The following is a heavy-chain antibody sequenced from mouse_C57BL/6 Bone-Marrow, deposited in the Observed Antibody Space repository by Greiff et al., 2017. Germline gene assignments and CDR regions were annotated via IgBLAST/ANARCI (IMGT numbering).Heavy chain of an antibody. V-gene: IGHV5-4*03. CDR3: ARGYYEVYYAMDY. D-gene: IGHD2-3*01. CDR1: GFTFSSYA. CDR2: ISDGGSYT. Sequence: DVKLVESGGGLVKPGGSLKLSCAASGFTFSSYAMSWVRQTPEKRLEWVATISDGGSYTYYPDNVKGRFTISRDNAKNNLYLQMSHLKSEDTAMYYCARGYYEVYYAMDYWGQGTSVTVSS. J-gene: IGHJ4*01.